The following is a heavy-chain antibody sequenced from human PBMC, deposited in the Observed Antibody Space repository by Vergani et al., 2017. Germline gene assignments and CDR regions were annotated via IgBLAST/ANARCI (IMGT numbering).Heavy chain of an antibody. CDR1: GFTFSSYG. J-gene: IGHJ4*02. V-gene: IGHV3-30*18. CDR2: ISYDGSNK. Sequence: QVQLVESGGGVVQPGRSLRLSCAASGFTFSSYGMHWVRQAPGKGLEWVAVISYDGSNKYYADSVKGRFTISRDNSKNTLYLQMNSLRAEDTAVYYCAKGGYYDILTGHFDYWVREPWSPSPQ. CDR3: AKGGYYDILTGHFDY. D-gene: IGHD3-9*01.